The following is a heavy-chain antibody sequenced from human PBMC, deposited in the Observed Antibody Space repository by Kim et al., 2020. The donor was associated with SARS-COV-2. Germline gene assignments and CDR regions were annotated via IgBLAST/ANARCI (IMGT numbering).Heavy chain of an antibody. CDR3: AKEEYSYGPYYYYYYGMDV. Sequence: GGSLRLSCAASGFTFSSYGMHWVRQAPGKGLEWVAVISYDGSNKYYADSVKGRFTISRDNSKNTLYLQMNSLRAEDTAVYYCAKEEYSYGPYYYYYYGMDVWGQGTTVTVSS. D-gene: IGHD5-18*01. CDR2: ISYDGSNK. J-gene: IGHJ6*02. CDR1: GFTFSSYG. V-gene: IGHV3-30*18.